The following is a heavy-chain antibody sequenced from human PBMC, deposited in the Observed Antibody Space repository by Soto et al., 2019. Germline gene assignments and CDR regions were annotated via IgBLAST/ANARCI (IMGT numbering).Heavy chain of an antibody. CDR1: GYTFTSYA. CDR2: INAGNGNT. D-gene: IGHD1-7*01. J-gene: IGHJ6*02. CDR3: ARDIWGKHNWNYGGSYYYYGMDV. V-gene: IGHV1-3*01. Sequence: ASVKVSCKASGYTFTSYAMHWVRQAPGQRLEWMGWINAGNGNTKYSQKFQGRVTITRDTSASTAYMELSSLRSEDTAVYYCARDIWGKHNWNYGGSYYYYGMDVWGQGTTVTVSS.